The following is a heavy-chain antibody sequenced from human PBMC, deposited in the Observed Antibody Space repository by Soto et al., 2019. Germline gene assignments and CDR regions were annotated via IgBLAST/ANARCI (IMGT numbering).Heavy chain of an antibody. V-gene: IGHV1-69*06. Sequence: AASVHVSFKASVCTFCSYAIICVRQAPGQGLEWMGGIIPIFCTANYAQKFQGRVTITADKSTSTAYMELSSLRSEDTAVYYCARDTSRGGYCSGGSCLILQYYYYYYGMDVWGQGTTVTVSS. D-gene: IGHD2-15*01. CDR1: VCTFCSYA. J-gene: IGHJ6*02. CDR2: IIPIFCTA. CDR3: ARDTSRGGYCSGGSCLILQYYYYYYGMDV.